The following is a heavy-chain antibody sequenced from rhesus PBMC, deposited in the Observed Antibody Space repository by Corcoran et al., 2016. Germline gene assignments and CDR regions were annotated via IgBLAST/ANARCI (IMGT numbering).Heavy chain of an antibody. CDR3: ARDGVDGLSSWSGEYNSLDV. CDR1: GGSIISVY. Sequence: QVQLQESGPGLVKPSETLSLTCAVSGGSIISVYWSWLRQAPGKGLAWVGRIYGSGGGTDNNPSLKSRVTISTDTSKNQFSLKLTSMTAADTAVYFCARDGVDGLSSWSGEYNSLDVWGRGVLVTVSS. CDR2: IYGSGGGT. D-gene: IGHD6-13*01. V-gene: IGHV4-160*01. J-gene: IGHJ5-2*02.